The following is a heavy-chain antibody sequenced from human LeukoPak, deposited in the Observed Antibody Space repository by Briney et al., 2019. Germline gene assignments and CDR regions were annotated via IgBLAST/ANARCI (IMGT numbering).Heavy chain of an antibody. Sequence: ASVKVSCKASGYTFTGYYMHWVRQAPGQGLEWMGWMNPNSGNTGYAQKFQGRVTMTRNTSIGTAYMELSSLRSEDTAVYYCARGDYSYDYWGQGTLVTVSS. CDR1: GYTFTGYY. J-gene: IGHJ4*02. V-gene: IGHV1-8*02. CDR2: MNPNSGNT. D-gene: IGHD4-11*01. CDR3: ARGDYSYDY.